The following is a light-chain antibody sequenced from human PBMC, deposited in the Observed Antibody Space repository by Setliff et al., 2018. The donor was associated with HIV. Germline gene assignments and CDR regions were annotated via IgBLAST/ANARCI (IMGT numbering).Light chain of an antibody. CDR2: EVS. CDR1: SSDVGGYNS. V-gene: IGLV2-8*01. J-gene: IGLJ2*01. Sequence: QSALTQPPSASGSPGQSVTISCTGTSSDVGGYNSVSWYQQHPGKAPKVMIYEVSKRPSGVPDRFSGSKSGNTASLTVSGLQAEDEADYYCSSYAGSNNLVFGGGTK. CDR3: SSYAGSNNLV.